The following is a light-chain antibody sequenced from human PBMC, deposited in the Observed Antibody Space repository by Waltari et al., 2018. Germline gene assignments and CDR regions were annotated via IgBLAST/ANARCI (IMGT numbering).Light chain of an antibody. V-gene: IGLV2-23*02. CDR2: DVS. J-gene: IGLJ2*01. CDR1: SSDVGGYNY. CDR3: CSYAGSSAVV. Sequence: QSALTQPASVSGSPGQSITISCTGTSSDVGGYNYVSWSQQHPGKAPKPLIYDVSKRASGVAIRFAGSKYGNTASLTISGRQAEDEADYCCCSYAGSSAVVFGGGTKLTVL.